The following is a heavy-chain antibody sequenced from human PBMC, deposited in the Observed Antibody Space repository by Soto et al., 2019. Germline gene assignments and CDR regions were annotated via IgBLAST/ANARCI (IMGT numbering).Heavy chain of an antibody. Sequence: QVQLVQSGPEVKKPGASVKVSCKASGYAFTSYGFSWVRQAPGQGLEWMGWISAYNGHTHYAQNLQGRVTMTTDTSTTTAYKELRSLKHGDTALYYCARDQHSQWAVRPPGYWGQGTLVTVSS. CDR2: ISAYNGHT. V-gene: IGHV1-18*04. J-gene: IGHJ4*01. CDR3: ARDQHSQWAVRPPGY. D-gene: IGHD1-26*01. CDR1: GYAFTSYG.